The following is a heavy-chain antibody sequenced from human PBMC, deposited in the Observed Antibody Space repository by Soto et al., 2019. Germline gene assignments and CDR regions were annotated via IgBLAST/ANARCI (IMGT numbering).Heavy chain of an antibody. D-gene: IGHD3-22*01. Sequence: QVQLVESGGGVVQPGRSLRLSCAASGFTFSSYAMHWVRQAPGKGLEWVAVISYDGSNKYYADSVKGRFTISRDNSKNPLYLQMNSLRAEDTAVYYCANYYDSSGYYGYYGMDVWGQGTTVTVSS. CDR2: ISYDGSNK. V-gene: IGHV3-30-3*01. CDR1: GFTFSSYA. CDR3: ANYYDSSGYYGYYGMDV. J-gene: IGHJ6*02.